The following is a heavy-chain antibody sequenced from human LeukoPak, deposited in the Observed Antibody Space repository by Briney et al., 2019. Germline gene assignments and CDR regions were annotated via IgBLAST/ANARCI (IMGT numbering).Heavy chain of an antibody. CDR1: GFTFSAYG. V-gene: IGHV3-33*01. CDR3: ARRGCAGVDCRSPNTYDM. Sequence: GTSLRLSCAASGFTFSAYGMHWVRQAPGKGLEWVALIWYDARDKDHADSVKGRFTISRDNSKNTLYLQMDSLRAEDTAMYYCARRGCAGVDCRSPNTYDMWGHGTMVIVSS. J-gene: IGHJ3*02. CDR2: IWYDARDK. D-gene: IGHD2-21*02.